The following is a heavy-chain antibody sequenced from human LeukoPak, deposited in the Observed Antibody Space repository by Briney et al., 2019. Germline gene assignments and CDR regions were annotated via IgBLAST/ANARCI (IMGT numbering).Heavy chain of an antibody. CDR1: GGSISSYH. Sequence: SETLSLTCTVSGGSISSYHWTWIRQPAGKGLEWIGRIYTTGSTNYNPSLNSRVTMSVDTSKNQFSLKLSSVTAADTAVYYCARPVLYYVIAFDIWGQGTMVTVSS. CDR2: IYTTGST. J-gene: IGHJ3*02. V-gene: IGHV4-4*07. D-gene: IGHD3-10*02. CDR3: ARPVLYYVIAFDI.